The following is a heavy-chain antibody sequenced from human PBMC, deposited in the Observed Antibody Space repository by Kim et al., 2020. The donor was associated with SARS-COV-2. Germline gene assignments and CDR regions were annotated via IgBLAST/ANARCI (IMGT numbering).Heavy chain of an antibody. Sequence: SETLSLTCAVYGGSFSGYYWSWIRQPPGKGLEWIGEINHSGSTNYNPSLKSRVTISVDTSKNQFSLKLSSVTAADTAVYYCARVLYGDYGGRYYYYYGMDVWGQGTTVTVSS. CDR1: GGSFSGYY. D-gene: IGHD4-17*01. V-gene: IGHV4-34*01. CDR3: ARVLYGDYGGRYYYYYGMDV. CDR2: INHSGST. J-gene: IGHJ6*02.